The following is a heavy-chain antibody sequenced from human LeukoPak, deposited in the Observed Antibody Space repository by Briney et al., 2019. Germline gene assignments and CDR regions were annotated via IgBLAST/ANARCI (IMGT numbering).Heavy chain of an antibody. J-gene: IGHJ6*02. Sequence: GASVKVSCKASGGTFSSYAISWVRQAPGQGLEWMGGIIPIFGTANYAQKFRGRVTITADESTSTAYMELSSLRSEDTAVYYCARQMLEILTTYGMDVWGQGTTVTVSS. V-gene: IGHV1-69*13. CDR2: IIPIFGTA. CDR1: GGTFSSYA. CDR3: ARQMLEILTTYGMDV. D-gene: IGHD1-1*01.